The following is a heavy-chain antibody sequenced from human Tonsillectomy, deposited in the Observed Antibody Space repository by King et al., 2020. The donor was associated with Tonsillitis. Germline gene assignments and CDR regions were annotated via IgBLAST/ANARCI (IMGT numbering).Heavy chain of an antibody. CDR2: ISSSSSYI. CDR1: GFTFSSYS. CDR3: ARDQTYYDILTGYYTFDY. V-gene: IGHV3-21*01. J-gene: IGHJ4*02. Sequence: VQLVESGGGLVKPGGSLRLSCAASGFTFSSYSMNWGRQAPGEGLEWVSSISSSSSYIYYADSVKGRFTISRDNAKNSLYLQMNSLRAEDTAVYYCARDQTYYDILTGYYTFDYWGQGTLVTVSS. D-gene: IGHD3-9*01.